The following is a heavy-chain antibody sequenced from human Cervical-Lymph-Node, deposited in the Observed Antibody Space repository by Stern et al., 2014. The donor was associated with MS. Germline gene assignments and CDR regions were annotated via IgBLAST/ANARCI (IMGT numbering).Heavy chain of an antibody. Sequence: QVQLVQSGAEVKKPGASVKVSCKASGYTFTDYYMHWVRQAPGQGLEWMGWINPNSGGTNYAQKFKGWVTMTRDTSLSTAYMDLTRLRSDDTAVYYCARGGRSSGWSPPDAFDIWGQGTMVTVSS. V-gene: IGHV1-2*04. CDR3: ARGGRSSGWSPPDAFDI. CDR1: GYTFTDYY. D-gene: IGHD6-19*01. CDR2: INPNSGGT. J-gene: IGHJ3*02.